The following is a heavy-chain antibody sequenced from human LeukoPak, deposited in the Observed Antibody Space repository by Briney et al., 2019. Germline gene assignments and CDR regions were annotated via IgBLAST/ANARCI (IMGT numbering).Heavy chain of an antibody. CDR1: GGTFSSYA. J-gene: IGHJ6*03. D-gene: IGHD6-19*01. V-gene: IGHV1-69*13. Sequence: VASVKVSCKASGGTFSSYAVTWVRQAPGQGLEWMAGIIPIFGTGDYAQKFQGRVTIAADESTSTAYMELSSLRSEDTAVYYCARAPYSSGGSTNYYYSYYMDVWGTGTTVTVSS. CDR3: ARAPYSSGGSTNYYYSYYMDV. CDR2: IIPIFGTG.